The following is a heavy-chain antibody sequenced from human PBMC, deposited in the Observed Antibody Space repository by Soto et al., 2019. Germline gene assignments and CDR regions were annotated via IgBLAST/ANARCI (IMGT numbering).Heavy chain of an antibody. J-gene: IGHJ4*02. Sequence: XETLSLTCAVYGGSFXXXXXSWIRQPPGKGLEWIGEINHSGSTNYNPSLKSRVTISVDTSKNQFSLKLSSVTAADTAVYYCARGYSPYYDSSGYFSYWGQGTLVTVSS. CDR2: INHSGST. D-gene: IGHD3-22*01. CDR3: ARGYSPYYDSSGYFSY. CDR1: GGSFXXXX. V-gene: IGHV4-34*01.